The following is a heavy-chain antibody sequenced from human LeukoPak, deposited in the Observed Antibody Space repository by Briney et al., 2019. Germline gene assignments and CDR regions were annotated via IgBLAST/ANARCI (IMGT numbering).Heavy chain of an antibody. CDR3: ARDTIVVVPPARRLDH. D-gene: IGHD2-2*01. Sequence: GGSLRLSCAASGFTFSSYWMSWVRQAPGKGLEWVANIKQDGSEKYYVDSVKGRFTISRDNAKNSLYLQMNSLRAEDTAVYYCARDTIVVVPPARRLDHWGQGTLVTVSS. CDR2: IKQDGSEK. J-gene: IGHJ4*02. V-gene: IGHV3-7*01. CDR1: GFTFSSYW.